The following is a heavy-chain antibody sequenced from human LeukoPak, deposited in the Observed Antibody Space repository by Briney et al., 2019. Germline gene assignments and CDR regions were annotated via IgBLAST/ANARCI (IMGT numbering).Heavy chain of an antibody. CDR2: IYYSGST. CDR1: GGSISSYY. J-gene: IGHJ2*01. V-gene: IGHV4-59*01. CDR3: ARANRYWYFDL. D-gene: IGHD2-8*01. Sequence: SETLSLTCTVSGGSISSYYWSWIRQPPGKGLEWIGYIYYSGSTNYNPSLKSRVTISVDTSKNQFSLKLSSVTAADTAVYYCARANRYWYFDLWGRGTLVTVSS.